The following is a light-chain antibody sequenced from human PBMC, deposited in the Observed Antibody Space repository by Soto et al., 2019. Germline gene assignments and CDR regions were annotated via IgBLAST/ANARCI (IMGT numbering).Light chain of an antibody. CDR2: GAS. CDR1: QSISSN. Sequence: EIVMTQSPATLPVSPGERATLSCRASQSISSNLAWYQQKPGQAPRLLIYGASTRATDIPGRFSGSGSGTEFTLTISSLQSEDFAVYYCQQYSNWPTFGQATKVEIK. J-gene: IGKJ1*01. CDR3: QQYSNWPT. V-gene: IGKV3-15*01.